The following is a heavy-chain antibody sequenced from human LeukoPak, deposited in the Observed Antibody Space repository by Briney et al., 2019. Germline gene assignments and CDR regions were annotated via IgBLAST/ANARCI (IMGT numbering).Heavy chain of an antibody. J-gene: IGHJ4*01. Sequence: GASVKVSCKASGNTFTGYYMHWVRQAPGQGLEWMGWINPNSGGTNYAQKFQGWVTMTRDTSISTAYMELSRLRSDDTAVYYCARGRRILGGPENAGDFFDYWGQGTLVIVSS. CDR2: INPNSGGT. CDR1: GNTFTGYY. V-gene: IGHV1-2*04. CDR3: ARGRRILGGPENAGDFFDY. D-gene: IGHD3-16*01.